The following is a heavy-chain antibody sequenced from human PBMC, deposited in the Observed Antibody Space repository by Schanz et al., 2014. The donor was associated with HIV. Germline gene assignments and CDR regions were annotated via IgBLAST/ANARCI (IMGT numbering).Heavy chain of an antibody. Sequence: QEQLVESGGGVVQPGRSLRLSCVTSGFTYRNYGMHWVRQAPGKGLEWVAVIWVDGTSKFYADSVKGRFTISRDNSKNTLYLQVKRLRTEDTAVYYCAKAGLFFGQLWLGFFDYWGQGAQVTVSS. D-gene: IGHD5-18*01. CDR3: AKAGLFFGQLWLGFFDY. J-gene: IGHJ4*02. CDR1: GFTYRNYG. V-gene: IGHV3-33*06. CDR2: IWVDGTSK.